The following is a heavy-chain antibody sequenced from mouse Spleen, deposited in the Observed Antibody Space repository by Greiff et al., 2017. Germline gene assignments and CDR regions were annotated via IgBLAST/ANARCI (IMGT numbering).Heavy chain of an antibody. V-gene: IGHV5-2*03. CDR1: EYEFPSHD. J-gene: IGHJ2*01. Sequence: VKLVESGGGLVQPGESLKLSCESNEYEFPSHDMSWVRKTPEKRLELVAAINSDGGSTYYPDTMERRFIISRDNAKNTLYLQMSSLKSEDTAMYYCTRDVLLRLRSFDYWGQGTTLTVSS. D-gene: IGHD1-2*01. CDR2: INSDGGST. CDR3: TRDVLLRLRSFDY.